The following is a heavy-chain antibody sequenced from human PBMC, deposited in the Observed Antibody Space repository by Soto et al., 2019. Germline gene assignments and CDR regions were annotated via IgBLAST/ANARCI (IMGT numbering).Heavy chain of an antibody. D-gene: IGHD1-20*01. V-gene: IGHV1-69*01. CDR3: ARSPGITGTRASQYAMDV. Sequence: SVKVSCKASGDTFSTFAISWVRQAPVQGLEWMGGIIPIFGTPDYAQHFPGRVTISADESTKTAYLELSSLRPEDTAVYYCARSPGITGTRASQYAMDVWGQGTTVTVSS. J-gene: IGHJ6*02. CDR2: IIPIFGTP. CDR1: GDTFSTFA.